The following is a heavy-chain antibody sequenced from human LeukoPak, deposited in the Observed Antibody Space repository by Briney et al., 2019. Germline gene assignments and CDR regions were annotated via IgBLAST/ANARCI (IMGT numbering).Heavy chain of an antibody. CDR3: ARDIYSGSLDY. CDR1: GGSFSGYY. CDR2: INHSGST. V-gene: IGHV4-34*01. J-gene: IGHJ4*02. D-gene: IGHD1-26*01. Sequence: SETLSLTCAVYGGSFSGYYWSWIRQPPGKGLEWIGEINHSGSTNYNPSLKSRVTTSVDTSKNQFSLKLSSVTAADTAVYYCARDIYSGSLDYWGQGTLVTVSS.